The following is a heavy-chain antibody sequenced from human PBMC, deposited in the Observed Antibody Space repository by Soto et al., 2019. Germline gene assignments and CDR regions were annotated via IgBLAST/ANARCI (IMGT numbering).Heavy chain of an antibody. CDR1: GFTFGSYA. CDR3: AKGRKIVEWLFADY. Sequence: EVQLLESGGGLVQPGGSLRLSCAASGFTFGSYAMSWVRQAPGKGLEWVSAISGSGGSTYYADSVKGRFTISRDNSKNTLYLQMNSLRAEDTAVYYCAKGRKIVEWLFADYWGQGTLVTVSS. V-gene: IGHV3-23*01. J-gene: IGHJ4*02. CDR2: ISGSGGST. D-gene: IGHD3-3*01.